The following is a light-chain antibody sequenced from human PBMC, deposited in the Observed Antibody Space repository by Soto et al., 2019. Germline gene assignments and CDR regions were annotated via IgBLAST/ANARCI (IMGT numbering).Light chain of an antibody. V-gene: IGKV3-15*01. CDR3: QQYNNWPPWT. J-gene: IGKJ1*01. Sequence: EIVMTQSPAPLSVSPGERATLSCRSSQSVSSNLAWYQQKPGQAPRLIIYGASTRATGIPARFSGSGSGTEFTLTISSLQSEDFAVYYCQQYNNWPPWTFGQGTKVEIK. CDR2: GAS. CDR1: QSVSSN.